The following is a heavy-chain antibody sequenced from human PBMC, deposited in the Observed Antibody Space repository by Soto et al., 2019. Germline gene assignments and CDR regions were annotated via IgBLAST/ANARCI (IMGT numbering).Heavy chain of an antibody. CDR3: AREYSSGWYGYFQH. CDR2: VYYTGST. CDR1: GGSISSGGYY. Sequence: QVQLQESGPGLVKPSQTLSLTCTVSGGSISSGGYYWSWIRQYPGLGLEWIGAVYYTGSTYYKRPFKSRVTMSVDTSKNQFSLMLNSVTAADTAVYYCAREYSSGWYGYFQHWGQGTLVTVSS. D-gene: IGHD6-19*01. J-gene: IGHJ1*01. V-gene: IGHV4-31*03.